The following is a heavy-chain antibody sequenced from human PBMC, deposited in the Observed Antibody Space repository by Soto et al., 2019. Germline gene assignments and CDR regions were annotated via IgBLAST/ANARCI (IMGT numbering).Heavy chain of an antibody. CDR3: ARESGSSWYSGYYYGMDV. J-gene: IGHJ6*02. D-gene: IGHD6-13*01. Sequence: GGSLRLSCAASGFTFSSYGMHWVRQAPGKGLEWVAVIWYDGSNKYYADSVKGRFTISRDNSKNTLYLQMNSLRAEDTAVYYCARESGSSWYSGYYYGMDVWGQGTTVTVSS. V-gene: IGHV3-33*01. CDR2: IWYDGSNK. CDR1: GFTFSSYG.